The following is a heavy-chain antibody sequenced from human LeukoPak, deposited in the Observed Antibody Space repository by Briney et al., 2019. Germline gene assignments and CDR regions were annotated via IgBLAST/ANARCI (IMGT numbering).Heavy chain of an antibody. CDR1: GFTFSDYY. Sequence: PGGSLRLSCAASGFTFSDYYMSWIRQAPGKGLEWVSYISSSGCTIYYADSVKGRFTISRDNAKNSLYLQMNSLRAEDTAVYYCASLGYCSSTSCPYYYYGMDVWGQGTTVTVSS. D-gene: IGHD2-2*01. CDR3: ASLGYCSSTSCPYYYYGMDV. J-gene: IGHJ6*02. CDR2: ISSSGCTI. V-gene: IGHV3-11*01.